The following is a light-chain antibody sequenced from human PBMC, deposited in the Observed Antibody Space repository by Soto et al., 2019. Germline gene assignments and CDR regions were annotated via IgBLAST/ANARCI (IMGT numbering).Light chain of an antibody. CDR2: GAS. V-gene: IGKV3-15*01. CDR3: QQYNDWPRT. CDR1: QSVSSK. Sequence: EIVMTQSPATLSLSPGERATLSCRASQSVSSKLAWYQQKPGQAPRLLIYGASTRPTGIPARFSGSGSGTELTLTISSLQSEDFAIYYCQQYNDWPRTFGQGTKVEIK. J-gene: IGKJ1*01.